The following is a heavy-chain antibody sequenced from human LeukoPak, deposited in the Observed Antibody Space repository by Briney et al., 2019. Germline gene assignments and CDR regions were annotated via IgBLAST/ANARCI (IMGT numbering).Heavy chain of an antibody. CDR1: GYSFTYHY. CDR3: ARDMSSVLRFLEWSPRHSLDY. D-gene: IGHD3-3*01. CDR2: INPSDVST. Sequence: ASVKVSCKASGYSFTYHYMHWLRQAPGQGLEWIGIINPSDVSTTYAQKFQGRVTMTRDMSTSTVYMELSSLRSEDTAVYYCARDMSSVLRFLEWSPRHSLDYWGQGTLVTVSS. J-gene: IGHJ4*02. V-gene: IGHV1-46*01.